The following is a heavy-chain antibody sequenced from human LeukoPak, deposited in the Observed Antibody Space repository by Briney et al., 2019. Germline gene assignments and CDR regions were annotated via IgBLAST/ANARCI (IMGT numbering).Heavy chain of an antibody. CDR3: SRDGNYSYTMDV. CDR2: ISSSGCTI. J-gene: IGHJ6*02. Sequence: GGSHRVSRVASRFTFTNYAMNWVRPAPRKGLEWVSYISSSGCTIHYPHSLQGRVPNSRDHAQNSLSLQMNSLRAEDTAVYFCSRDGNYSYTMDVGGEGTTVTVS. V-gene: IGHV3-48*03. CDR1: RFTFTNYA.